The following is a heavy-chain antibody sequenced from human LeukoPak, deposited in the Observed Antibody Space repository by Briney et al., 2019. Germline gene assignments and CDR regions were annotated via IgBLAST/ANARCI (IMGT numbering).Heavy chain of an antibody. J-gene: IGHJ6*03. V-gene: IGHV3-20*04. CDR2: INWSGGTT. Sequence: GGSLRLSCAASGFTFDEYGMSWVRQAPGKGLEWVSGINWSGGTTVYAESVKGRFTVSRDNAKNSLYLQVNSLRVDDMALYYCARERFGSDYYLDVWGKGTTVTVSS. CDR3: ARERFGSDYYLDV. CDR1: GFTFDEYG. D-gene: IGHD3-10*01.